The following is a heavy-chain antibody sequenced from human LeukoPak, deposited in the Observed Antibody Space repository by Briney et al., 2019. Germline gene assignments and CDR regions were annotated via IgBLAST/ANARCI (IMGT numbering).Heavy chain of an antibody. Sequence: PGGSLRLSCAASGITFSSYGMSWVRQAPGKGLEWVSSISSTGGTTYYADSMKGRLTISRDNSKNTLYLQMNSLRAEDTAIYYCAKNGDRGAYCTGGTCYPYFYYYMDVWGKGTTVTI. CDR2: ISSTGGTT. CDR3: AKNGDRGAYCTGGTCYPYFYYYMDV. J-gene: IGHJ6*03. CDR1: GITFSSYG. V-gene: IGHV3-23*01. D-gene: IGHD2-15*01.